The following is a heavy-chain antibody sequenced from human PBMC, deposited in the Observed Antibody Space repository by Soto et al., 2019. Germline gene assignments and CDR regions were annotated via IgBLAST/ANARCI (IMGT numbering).Heavy chain of an antibody. CDR3: ARVSGSVNGDYSNYLWFDP. V-gene: IGHV4-59*01. D-gene: IGHD4-4*01. CDR2: IYYSGST. J-gene: IGHJ5*02. Sequence: SETLSLTCTVSGGSISSYYWSWIRQPPGKGLEWIGYIYYSGSTNYNPSLKSRVTISVDTSKNQFSLKLSSVTAADTAVYYCARVSGSVNGDYSNYLWFDPWGQGTLVTVSS. CDR1: GGSISSYY.